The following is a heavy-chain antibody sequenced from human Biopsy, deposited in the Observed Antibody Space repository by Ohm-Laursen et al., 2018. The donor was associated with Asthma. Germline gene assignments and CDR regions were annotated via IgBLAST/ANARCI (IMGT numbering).Heavy chain of an antibody. D-gene: IGHD2-15*01. J-gene: IGHJ5*02. V-gene: IGHV4-59*11. CDR3: ARLADCSGGACYSYGWFDP. CDR2: VSHTGST. CDR1: GGSIRSHD. Sequence: SETLSLTWPVSGGSIRSHDWTWIRLPPGKGLEYIGDVSHTGSTNYNPSLKSRVTMSLDTSKSQFSLRLTSVTPADTAVYYCARLADCSGGACYSYGWFDPWGQGTRVTVSS.